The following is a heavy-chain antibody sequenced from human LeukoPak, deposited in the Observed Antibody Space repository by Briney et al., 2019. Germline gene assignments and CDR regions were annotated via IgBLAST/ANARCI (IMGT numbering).Heavy chain of an antibody. CDR2: IIPIFGTA. J-gene: IGHJ5*02. CDR3: ARGTDSSSWYFGSNWFDP. V-gene: IGHV1-69*06. CDR1: GGTFSSYA. D-gene: IGHD6-13*01. Sequence: ASVKVSCKASGGTFSSYAISWVRQAPGQGLEWMGGIIPIFGTANYAQKFQGRVTITADKSTSTAYMELSSLRSEDTAVYYCARGTDSSSWYFGSNWFDPWGQGTLVTVSS.